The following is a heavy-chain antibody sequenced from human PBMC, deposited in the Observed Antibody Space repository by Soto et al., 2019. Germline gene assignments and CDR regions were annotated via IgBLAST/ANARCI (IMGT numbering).Heavy chain of an antibody. CDR1: GGSFSGYY. V-gene: IGHV4-34*01. CDR2: INHSGST. CDR3: VRWELLGYYFDY. J-gene: IGHJ4*02. D-gene: IGHD1-26*01. Sequence: SETLSLTCAVYGGSFSGYYWSWIRQPPGKGLEWIGEINHSGSTNYNPSLRSRVTISVDTSKNQFSLKLSSVTAADTAVYYCVRWELLGYYFDYWGQGTLVTVSS.